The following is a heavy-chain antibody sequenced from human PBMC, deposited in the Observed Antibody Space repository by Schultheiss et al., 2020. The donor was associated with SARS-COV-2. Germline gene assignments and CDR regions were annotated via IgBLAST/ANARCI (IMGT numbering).Heavy chain of an antibody. CDR3: AKGVGWITMIVVGDAFDI. D-gene: IGHD3-22*01. CDR2: ISGSGGST. J-gene: IGHJ3*02. V-gene: IGHV3-23*01. CDR1: GFRFIYDY. Sequence: GGSLRLSCADSGFRFIYDYMNWVRQAPGKGLEWVSAISGSGGSTYYADSVKGRFTISRDNSKNTLYLQMNSLRAEDTAVYYCAKGVGWITMIVVGDAFDIWGQGTMVTVSS.